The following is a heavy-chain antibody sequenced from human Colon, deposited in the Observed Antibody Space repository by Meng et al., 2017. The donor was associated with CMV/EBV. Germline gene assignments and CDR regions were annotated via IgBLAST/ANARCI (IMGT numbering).Heavy chain of an antibody. CDR1: GYIFTSYG. Sequence: ASVKVSCKVSGYIFTSYGISWARQAPGQGLEWMGWISTHNGYTSYAQKFQDRVTMTTDTSRSTAYMDLRSLGSDDSAVYYCARYCSGGNCYSKPGLAKFFDLWGQGTLVTVSS. V-gene: IGHV1-18*01. CDR2: ISTHNGYT. D-gene: IGHD2-15*01. CDR3: ARYCSGGNCYSKPGLAKFFDL. J-gene: IGHJ4*02.